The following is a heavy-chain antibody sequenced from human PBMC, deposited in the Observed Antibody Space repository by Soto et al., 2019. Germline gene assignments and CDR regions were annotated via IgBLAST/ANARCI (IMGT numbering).Heavy chain of an antibody. D-gene: IGHD7-27*01. J-gene: IGHJ4*02. CDR1: GGSISSNHYC. CDR2: IYNGGTI. Sequence: QVQLQESGPGLVKPSQTLSLTCTVSGGSISSNHYCWSWIRQSPDRGLEWIGHIYNGGTIYNNPSTKRXTPXSXSTSTPRFSLDLYSVKAADTAVYYCARGPSGDKVDYWGQGILVTVSS. V-gene: IGHV4-30-4*01. CDR3: ARGPSGDKVDY.